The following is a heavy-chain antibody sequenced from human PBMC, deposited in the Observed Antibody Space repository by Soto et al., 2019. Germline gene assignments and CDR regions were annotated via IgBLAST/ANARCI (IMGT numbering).Heavy chain of an antibody. CDR1: GGSFSGYY. V-gene: IGHV4-34*01. D-gene: IGHD3-10*01. CDR3: ATSRAGGSGSYPHYYSYYGMDV. CDR2: INHSGST. Sequence: SETLSLTCAVYGGSFSGYYWSWIRQPPGKGLEWIGEINHSGSTNYNPSLKSRVTISVDTSKNQFSLKLSSVTAADTAVYYCATSRAGGSGSYPHYYSYYGMDVWGQGTTVTVSS. J-gene: IGHJ6*02.